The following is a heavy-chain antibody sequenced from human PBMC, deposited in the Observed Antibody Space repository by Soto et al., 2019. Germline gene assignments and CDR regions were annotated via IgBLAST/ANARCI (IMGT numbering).Heavy chain of an antibody. J-gene: IGHJ5*02. CDR2: FFDSGST. Sequence: PSETLSLTCAVXGXSXSSASXFWSXXXXXXXKGLEWIGYFFDSGSTNFNPSLKSRVSISIHTSKNEFSLRLTSVTAADTAMFYCAVERRKNSYGAPWFAPWGRGALVTVS. CDR1: GXSXSSASXF. D-gene: IGHD4-17*01. CDR3: AVERRKNSYGAPWFAP. V-gene: IGHV4-61*01.